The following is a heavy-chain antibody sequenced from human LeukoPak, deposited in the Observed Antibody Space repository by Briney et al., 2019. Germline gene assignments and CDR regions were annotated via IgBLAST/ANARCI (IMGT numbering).Heavy chain of an antibody. Sequence: ASVKVSCKASGYTFTSYYMHWVRQAPGQGLEWMGIMNPSGGGTTYAQKLQGRVTMTRDMSTSTVYMELSSLRSEDSAVYYCARAVTIFGVAIPAYWGQGTLVTVSS. CDR2: MNPSGGGT. V-gene: IGHV1-46*04. J-gene: IGHJ4*02. CDR1: GYTFTSYY. D-gene: IGHD3-3*01. CDR3: ARAVTIFGVAIPAY.